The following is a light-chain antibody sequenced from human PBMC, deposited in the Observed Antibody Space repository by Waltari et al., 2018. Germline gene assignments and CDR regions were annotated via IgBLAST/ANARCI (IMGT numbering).Light chain of an antibody. CDR3: QQYNRFSP. CDR2: DAS. V-gene: IGKV1-5*01. CDR1: EAINKW. J-gene: IGKJ1*01. Sequence: DTQLSQFPSPLAASDGDRVTITCRAREAINKWLAWYQQKPGKAPKVLIYDASTLQSGVPSRFSGSGSGTEFTLTIDSLQPDDFATYYCQQYNRFSPFGQGTNVEVK.